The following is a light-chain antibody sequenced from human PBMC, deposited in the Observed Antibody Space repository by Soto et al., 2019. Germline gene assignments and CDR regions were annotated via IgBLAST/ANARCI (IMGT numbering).Light chain of an antibody. Sequence: SALPQPASGSGSPGQSITISCTGTSSDVGGYNYVSWYQHHPGKAPKLIIYDVSNRPSGVSNRFSGSKSGNTASLTISGLQPEDEADYYCSSYTTSNTRQIVFGTGTKVTVL. CDR2: DVS. J-gene: IGLJ1*01. V-gene: IGLV2-14*03. CDR3: SSYTTSNTRQIV. CDR1: SSDVGGYNY.